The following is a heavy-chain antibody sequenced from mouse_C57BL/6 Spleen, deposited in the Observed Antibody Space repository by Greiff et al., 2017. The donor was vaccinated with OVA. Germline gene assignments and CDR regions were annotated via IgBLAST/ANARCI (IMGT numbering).Heavy chain of an antibody. J-gene: IGHJ3*01. CDR1: GYTFTDYY. CDR3: ARSGVAWFAY. Sequence: QVQLQQSGAELVRPGASVKLSCKASGYTFTDYYINWVKQRPGQGLEWIARIYPGSGNTYYNEKFKGKATLTAEKSSSTAYMQLSSLTSEDSAVYFCARSGVAWFAYWGQGTLVTVSA. CDR2: IYPGSGNT. D-gene: IGHD3-1*01. V-gene: IGHV1-76*01.